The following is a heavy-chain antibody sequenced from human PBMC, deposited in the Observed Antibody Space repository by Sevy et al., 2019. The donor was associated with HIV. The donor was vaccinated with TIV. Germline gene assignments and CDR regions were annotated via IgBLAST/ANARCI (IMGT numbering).Heavy chain of an antibody. J-gene: IGHJ4*02. Sequence: GRSLRLSCAASGFTFSSYGMHWVRQAPGKGLEWVAVIWYDGSNKYYADSVKGRFTISRDNSKNTLYLQMNSLRAEDTAVYYCARGRVGATPFCFDYWGQGTLVTVSS. CDR3: ARGRVGATPFCFDY. D-gene: IGHD1-26*01. V-gene: IGHV3-33*01. CDR2: IWYDGSNK. CDR1: GFTFSSYG.